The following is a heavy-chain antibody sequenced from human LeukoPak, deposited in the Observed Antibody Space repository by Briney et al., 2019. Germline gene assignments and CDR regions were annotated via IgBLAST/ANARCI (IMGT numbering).Heavy chain of an antibody. J-gene: IGHJ6*02. V-gene: IGHV4-59*08. CDR2: IYYSGST. Sequence: PSETLSLTCTVTGGSLSSYYWSWIRQPPGKGLEWVGYIYYSGSTNYNPSLKSRVTISVDTSTNQFSLKLSSVSAADTAVYYCARLHCSGGSCYYYYGMDVWGQGTTVTVSS. CDR3: ARLHCSGGSCYYYYGMDV. D-gene: IGHD2-15*01. CDR1: GGSLSSYY.